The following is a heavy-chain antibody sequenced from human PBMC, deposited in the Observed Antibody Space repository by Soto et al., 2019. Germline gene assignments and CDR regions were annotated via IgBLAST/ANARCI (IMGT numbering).Heavy chain of an antibody. CDR1: GYSFTSYW. V-gene: IGHV5-10-1*01. CDR3: ARHRVQLWSYYYDSSGYPDY. Sequence: PGESLKISSKGSGYSFTSYWISWVRQRPGKGLEWMGRIDPSDSYTNYSPSFQGHVTISADKSISTAYLQWSSLKASDTAMYYCARHRVQLWSYYYDSSGYPDYWGQGTLVTVSS. J-gene: IGHJ4*02. D-gene: IGHD3-22*01. CDR2: IDPSDSYT.